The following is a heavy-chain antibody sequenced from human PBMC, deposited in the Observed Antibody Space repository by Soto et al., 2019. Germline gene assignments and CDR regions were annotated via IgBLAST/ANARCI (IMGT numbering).Heavy chain of an antibody. J-gene: IGHJ5*02. CDR3: AHYLSRTVSTSVGWFDP. CDR1: GFSLRNSGLG. D-gene: IGHD1-26*01. V-gene: IGHV2-5*02. Sequence: QITLKESGLTLVKPTQTLTLTCTFSGFSLRNSGLGVGWIRQSPGKALECLALIYWDDDKRYSPSLKNRLTITKDTSKNQVVLTMTNMDPVDTGTYYCAHYLSRTVSTSVGWFDPWGQGTLVTVSS. CDR2: IYWDDDK.